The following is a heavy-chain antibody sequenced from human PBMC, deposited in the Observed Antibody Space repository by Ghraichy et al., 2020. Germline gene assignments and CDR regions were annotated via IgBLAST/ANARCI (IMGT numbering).Heavy chain of an antibody. V-gene: IGHV3-23*01. CDR2: ISGSGGST. J-gene: IGHJ4*02. D-gene: IGHD1-26*01. CDR3: AGNSGSYPAAPFDY. Sequence: GGSLRLSCAASGFTFSSYAMSWVRQAPGKGLEWVSAISGSGGSTYYADSVKGRFTISRDNSKNTLYLQMNSLRAEDTAVYYCAGNSGSYPAAPFDYWGQGTLVTVSS. CDR1: GFTFSSYA.